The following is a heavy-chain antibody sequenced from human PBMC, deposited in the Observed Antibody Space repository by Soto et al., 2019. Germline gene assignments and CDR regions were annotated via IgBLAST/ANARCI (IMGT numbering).Heavy chain of an antibody. CDR3: AGASDSTWYNWLDP. D-gene: IGHD5-18*01. V-gene: IGHV1-69*01. J-gene: IGHJ5*02. CDR2: IIPTFGTT. CDR1: GGNFSSNG. Sequence: QVQLVQSGAEVKKPGSSVKVSCKAPGGNFSSNGIRWVRQAPGQGLELMGGIIPTFGTTNYAHKFRGRVTITADESTGTAYMELSSLRSDDTAVYYCAGASDSTWYNWLDPWGLGTLVTVSS.